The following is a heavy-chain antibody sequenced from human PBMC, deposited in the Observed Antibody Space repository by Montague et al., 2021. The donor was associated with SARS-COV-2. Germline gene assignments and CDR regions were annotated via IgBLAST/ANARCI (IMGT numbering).Heavy chain of an antibody. CDR2: ISSSSSYI. J-gene: IGHJ2*01. Sequence: SLRLSCAASGFTFSSYSMNWVRQAPGKGLEWVSSISSSSSYIYYADSVKGRFTISRDNAKNSLYLQMNSLRAEDTAVYYCAGVSKVRGVIITWYFDLWGRGTLVTVSS. CDR1: GFTFSSYS. CDR3: AGVSKVRGVIITWYFDL. V-gene: IGHV3-21*01. D-gene: IGHD3-10*01.